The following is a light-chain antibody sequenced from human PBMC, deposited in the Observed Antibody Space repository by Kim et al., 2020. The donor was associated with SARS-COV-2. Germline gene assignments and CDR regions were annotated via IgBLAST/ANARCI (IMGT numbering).Light chain of an antibody. CDR1: PSVSSN. Sequence: SPGERVTLSCRASPSVSSNLAWYQQKPGQAPRLVIYGASTRATDIPARFRGSGSGTEFTLTISSLQPEDFALYYCQQYSDWPPGDTFGQGTKLEI. CDR3: QQYSDWPPGDT. V-gene: IGKV3-15*01. CDR2: GAS. J-gene: IGKJ2*01.